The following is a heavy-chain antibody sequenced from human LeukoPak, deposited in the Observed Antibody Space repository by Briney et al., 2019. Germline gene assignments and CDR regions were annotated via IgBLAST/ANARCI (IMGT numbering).Heavy chain of an antibody. CDR1: GDSMRSYY. CDR2: IYYSGST. CDR3: ARHEGAAGPFDY. D-gene: IGHD6-13*01. Sequence: PSETLSLTCTVSGDSMRSYYWSWIRQPPGKGLEWIGYIYYSGSTTYNPSLKSRVTISIDTPKNQFSLKLTSVTAADTAVYYCARHEGAAGPFDYWGQGTLVTVSS. J-gene: IGHJ4*02. V-gene: IGHV4-59*08.